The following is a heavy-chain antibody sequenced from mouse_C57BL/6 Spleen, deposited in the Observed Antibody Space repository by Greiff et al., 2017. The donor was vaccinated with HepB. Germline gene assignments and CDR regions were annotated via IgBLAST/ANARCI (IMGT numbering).Heavy chain of an antibody. V-gene: IGHV1-52*01. CDR3: ARSLSGYGYYAMDY. CDR1: GYTFTSYW. D-gene: IGHD3-2*02. J-gene: IGHJ4*01. CDR2: IDPSDSET. Sequence: VQLQQPGAELVRPGSSVKLSCKASGYTFTSYWMHWVKQRPIQGLEWIGNIDPSDSETHYNQKFKDKATLTVDKSSSTAYMQLSSLTSEDSAVYYCARSLSGYGYYAMDYWGQGTSVTVSS.